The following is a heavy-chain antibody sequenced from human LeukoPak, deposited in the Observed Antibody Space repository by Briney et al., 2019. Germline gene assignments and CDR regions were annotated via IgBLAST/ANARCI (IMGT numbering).Heavy chain of an antibody. Sequence: SETLSLTCTVSGGSISSSRYYWGWIRQPPGKGLEWIGNIYHTESTYNNPSLKSRVTISVDTSKNQFSLNLSSVTAADTAMYYCARAVGTSRNFFDYWGQGTLVTVSS. V-gene: IGHV4-39*07. CDR3: ARAVGTSRNFFDY. CDR1: GGSISSSRYY. CDR2: IYHTEST. D-gene: IGHD4-23*01. J-gene: IGHJ4*02.